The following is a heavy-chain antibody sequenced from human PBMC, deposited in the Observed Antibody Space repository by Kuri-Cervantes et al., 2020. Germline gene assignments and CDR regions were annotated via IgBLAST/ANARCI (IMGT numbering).Heavy chain of an antibody. CDR3: TRMGSGSYSIATDY. J-gene: IGHJ4*02. V-gene: IGHV1-69*13. Sequence: SVKVSCKASGYTFTGYYMHWVRQAPGQGLEWMGGIIPIFGTANYAQKFQGRVTITADESTSTAYMELSSLRSEDTAVYYSTRMGSGSYSIATDYWGQGTLVTVSS. D-gene: IGHD3-10*01. CDR2: IIPIFGTA. CDR1: GYTFTGYY.